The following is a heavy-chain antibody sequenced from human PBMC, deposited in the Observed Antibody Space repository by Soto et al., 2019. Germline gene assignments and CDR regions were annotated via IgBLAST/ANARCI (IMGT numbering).Heavy chain of an antibody. V-gene: IGHV3-15*01. CDR1: GFTFSNAW. D-gene: IGHD3-22*01. CDR3: TTACFDSSGYYHDY. CDR2: IKSKTDGGTT. Sequence: GGSLRLSCAASGFTFSNAWMSWVRQAPGKGLEWVGRIKSKTDGGTTDYAAPVKGRFTISRDDSKNTLYLQMNSLKTEDTAVYYCTTACFDSSGYYHDYWGQGTLVTVSS. J-gene: IGHJ4*02.